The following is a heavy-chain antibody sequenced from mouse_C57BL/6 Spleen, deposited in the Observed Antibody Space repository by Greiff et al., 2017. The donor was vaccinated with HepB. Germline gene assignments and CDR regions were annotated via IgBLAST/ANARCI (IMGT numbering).Heavy chain of an antibody. CDR3: ARHLNYGNYGDWYFDV. CDR1: GFSLTSYG. D-gene: IGHD2-1*01. CDR2: IWSDGST. J-gene: IGHJ1*03. Sequence: QVQLQQSGPGLVAPSQSLSITCTVSGFSLTSYGVHWVRQPPGKGLEWLVVIWSDGSTTYNSALKSRLSISKDNSKSQVFLKMNSLQTDDTAMYYCARHLNYGNYGDWYFDVWGTGTTVTVSS. V-gene: IGHV2-6-1*01.